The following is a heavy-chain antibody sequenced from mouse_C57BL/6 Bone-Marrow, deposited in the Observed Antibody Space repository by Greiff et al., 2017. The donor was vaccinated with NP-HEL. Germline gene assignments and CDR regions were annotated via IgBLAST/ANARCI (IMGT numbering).Heavy chain of an antibody. J-gene: IGHJ3*01. V-gene: IGHV1-85*01. CDR1: GYTFTSYD. Sequence: VQLQESGPELVKPGASVKLSCKASGYTFTSYDLNWVKQRPGQGLEWIGWIYPRAGSTKYNEKFKGKATLTVDTSSSTAYMELHSLTSEVSAVYFCANYYGSRGAVWGKATLVTVSA. D-gene: IGHD1-1*01. CDR2: IYPRAGST. CDR3: ANYYGSRGAV.